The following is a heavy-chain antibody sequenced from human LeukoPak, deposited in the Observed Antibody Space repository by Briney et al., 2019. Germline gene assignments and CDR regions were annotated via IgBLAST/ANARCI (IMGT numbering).Heavy chain of an antibody. Sequence: VASVKVSCKASGYTFTSYYMHWVRQAPGRGLEWMGWINPNSGGTNYAQKFQGRVTMTRDTSISTAYMELSRLRSDDTAVYYCARALEGDYTAILLYYFDYWGQGTLVTVSS. J-gene: IGHJ4*02. CDR1: GYTFTSYY. D-gene: IGHD2-2*02. CDR3: ARALEGDYTAILLYYFDY. V-gene: IGHV1-2*02. CDR2: INPNSGGT.